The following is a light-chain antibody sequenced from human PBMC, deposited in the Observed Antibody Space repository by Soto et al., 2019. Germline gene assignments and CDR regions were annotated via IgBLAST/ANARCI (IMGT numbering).Light chain of an antibody. CDR1: HGISNY. CDR2: AAS. CDR3: QKCGSEPFT. Sequence: DIQMTQSPSSLSASVGDRVTITCRASHGISNYLAWYQQKPGKVPKLLIYAASTLQSGVPSRFTGSGSGTDFTLTISSLQPEDVATYYCQKCGSEPFTFGGGTKVDIK. V-gene: IGKV1-27*01. J-gene: IGKJ4*01.